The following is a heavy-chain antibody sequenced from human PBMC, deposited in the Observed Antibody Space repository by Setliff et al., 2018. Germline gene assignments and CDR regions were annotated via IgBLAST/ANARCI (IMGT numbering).Heavy chain of an antibody. CDR3: ARDLGHGGDSDY. CDR2: IGHTGSI. Sequence: SETLSLTCTVSGGSISSYFWSWIRQPPGKGLEWVGNIGHTGSINYNPSLKSRLTISRDTSKNQVSLKLNSVTATDTAVYYCARDLGHGGDSDYWGQGILVTVSS. D-gene: IGHD2-21*02. J-gene: IGHJ4*02. CDR1: GGSISSYF. V-gene: IGHV4-59*12.